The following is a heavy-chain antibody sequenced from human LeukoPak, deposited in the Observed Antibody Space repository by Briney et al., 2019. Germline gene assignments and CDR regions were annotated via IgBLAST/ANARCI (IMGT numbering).Heavy chain of an antibody. CDR2: ISGSSDTI. J-gene: IGHJ4*02. Sequence: GGSLRLSCAASGFSFSAYSMDWVRQAPGKGLDWISYISGSSDTIYYAESVQGRFTMSRDNAKNSVFLQMNSLKAEDTAVYYCARVRMVGAMLTENALDYWGQGILVTVSS. V-gene: IGHV3-48*01. CDR3: ARVRMVGAMLTENALDY. D-gene: IGHD1-26*01. CDR1: GFSFSAYS.